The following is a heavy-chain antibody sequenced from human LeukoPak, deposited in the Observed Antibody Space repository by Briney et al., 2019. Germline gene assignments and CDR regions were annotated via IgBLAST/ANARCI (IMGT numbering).Heavy chain of an antibody. CDR1: GGSISSSSYY. Sequence: SQTLSLTCTVSGGSISSSSYYWGWIRQPPGKGLEWIGSIYDSGSTYYNPSLKSRVTISVDTSKNQFSLKLSSVTAADTAVYYCASIPSYSGARSAFDIWGQGTMVTVSS. D-gene: IGHD4-11*01. CDR3: ASIPSYSGARSAFDI. CDR2: IYDSGST. J-gene: IGHJ3*02. V-gene: IGHV4-39*01.